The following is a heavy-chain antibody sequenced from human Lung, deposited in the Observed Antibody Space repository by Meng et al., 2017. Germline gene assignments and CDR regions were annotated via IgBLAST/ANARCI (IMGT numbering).Heavy chain of an antibody. D-gene: IGHD6-19*01. J-gene: IGHJ5*02. CDR1: GGAISTSGYD. CDR3: VRSSAWVRTGFDP. CDR2: IGHSGVT. V-gene: IGHV4-39*01. Sequence: QSQLQESGPVLWKPSEALSLTCSVSGGAISTSGYDWGWIRQPPGKGLEWIGSIGHSGVTYYTPSLKSRVAVSRDTSKSQFPLMLTSVTAADTAVYYCVRSSAWVRTGFDPWGQGTLVTVSS.